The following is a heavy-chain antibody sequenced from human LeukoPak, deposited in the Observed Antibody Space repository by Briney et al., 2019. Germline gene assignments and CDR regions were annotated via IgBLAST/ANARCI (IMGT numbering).Heavy chain of an antibody. J-gene: IGHJ4*02. CDR3: ARDLSDDYSLDY. V-gene: IGHV3-21*01. D-gene: IGHD3-16*01. Sequence: GGSLRLSCAASGFSFSDYSMNWVRQAPGKGLEWVSSITISSSIIYYADSVKGRFTISRDNAKNSLFLQVNSLRAEDTAVYYCARDLSDDYSLDYWGQGTLVSVSS. CDR1: GFSFSDYS. CDR2: ITISSSII.